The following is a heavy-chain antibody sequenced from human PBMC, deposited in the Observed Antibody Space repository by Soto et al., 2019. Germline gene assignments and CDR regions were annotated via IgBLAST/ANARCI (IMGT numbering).Heavy chain of an antibody. D-gene: IGHD3-3*01. V-gene: IGHV3-23*01. CDR2: ISGSGGST. CDR3: AKSLRGGVVIIFDY. CDR1: GFTFSSYA. J-gene: IGHJ4*02. Sequence: HPGGSLRLSCAASGFTFSSYAMSWVRQAPGKGLEWVSAISGSGGSTYYADSVKGRFTISRDNSKNTLYLQMNSLRAEDTAVYYCAKSLRGGVVIIFDYWGQGTLVTVSS.